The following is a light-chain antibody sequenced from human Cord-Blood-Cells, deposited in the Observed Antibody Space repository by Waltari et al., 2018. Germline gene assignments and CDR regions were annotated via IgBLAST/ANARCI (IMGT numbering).Light chain of an antibody. Sequence: QSALIQPASVSGSPGQSLTISCTGTSSDVGGYNYFSWYQQHPGKAPKLMIYDVSNRPSGVSNRFSGSKSGNTASLTISGLQAEDEADYYCSSYTSSSTVVFGGGTKLTVL. J-gene: IGLJ2*01. CDR1: SSDVGGYNY. V-gene: IGLV2-14*01. CDR2: DVS. CDR3: SSYTSSSTVV.